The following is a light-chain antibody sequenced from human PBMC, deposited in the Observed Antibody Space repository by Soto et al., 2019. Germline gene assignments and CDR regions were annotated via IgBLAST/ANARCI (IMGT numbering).Light chain of an antibody. Sequence: NFMLTQPHSVSESPGKTVTISCTRSSGSIASNYVQWYQQRPGSAPTTVIYEDNQSPSGVPDRFSGSIDSSSNSASLTISGLKTEDEADYYCQSYDSSMPLGVFGGGTKLTVL. CDR1: SGSIASNY. J-gene: IGLJ3*02. V-gene: IGLV6-57*03. CDR3: QSYDSSMPLGV. CDR2: EDN.